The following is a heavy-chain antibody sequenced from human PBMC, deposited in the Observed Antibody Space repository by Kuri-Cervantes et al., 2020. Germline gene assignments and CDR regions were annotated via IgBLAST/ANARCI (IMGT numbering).Heavy chain of an antibody. CDR2: ISSSSSTI. D-gene: IGHD3-10*01. CDR1: GFTFSSYS. V-gene: IGHV3-48*02. Sequence: GGSLRLSCAASGFTFSSYSMNWVRQAPGKGLEWVSYISSSSSTIYYADSVKGRFTISRDNAKNSLYLQMNSLRDEDTAVYYCAREGTSVRGVITYYFDYWGQGTLVTVSS. CDR3: AREGTSVRGVITYYFDY. J-gene: IGHJ4*02.